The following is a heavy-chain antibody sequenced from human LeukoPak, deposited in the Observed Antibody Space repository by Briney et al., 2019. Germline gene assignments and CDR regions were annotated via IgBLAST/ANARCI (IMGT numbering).Heavy chain of an antibody. D-gene: IGHD7-27*01. V-gene: IGHV1-8*01. CDR3: ATSPPNWGFDN. J-gene: IGHJ4*02. CDR2: MSPSSGNT. CDR1: TYTFTSYD. Sequence: ASVKVSCKTSTYTFTSYDINWVRQATGQGLEWMGWMSPSSGNTGYAQKFQGRVTMTRSTPISTAYMDLSSLRSEDTAVYYCATSPPNWGFDNWGQGTLVTVSS.